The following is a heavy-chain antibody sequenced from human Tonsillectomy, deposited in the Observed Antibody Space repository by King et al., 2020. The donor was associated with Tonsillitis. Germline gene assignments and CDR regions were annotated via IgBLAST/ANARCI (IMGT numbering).Heavy chain of an antibody. CDR2: ISSSSSTI. CDR1: GFTFSTYS. V-gene: IGHV3-48*01. D-gene: IGHD3-10*01. J-gene: IGHJ5*02. CDR3: ASEFDGALGFGEEFDP. Sequence: VQLVESGGGLVQPGGSLRLSCAASGFTFSTYSMTWVRQAPGKGLEWVSYISSSSSTIYYADSVKGRFTISRDNAKNSLYLQMNSLRAEDTAVYYCASEFDGALGFGEEFDPWGQGTLVTVSS.